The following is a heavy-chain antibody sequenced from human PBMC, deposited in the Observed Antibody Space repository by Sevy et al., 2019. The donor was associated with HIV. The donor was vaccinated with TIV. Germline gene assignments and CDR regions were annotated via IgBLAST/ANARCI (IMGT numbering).Heavy chain of an antibody. D-gene: IGHD6-13*01. J-gene: IGHJ4*02. CDR3: ARDPHSSSWPYYFDY. V-gene: IGHV3-21*01. CDR1: GFTFSSYS. Sequence: GGSLRLSCAASGFTFSSYSMNWVRQAPGKGLEWVSSISSSSSYIYYADSVKGRFTISRDNAKNSLYLQMNSLRADDTAVYYCARDPHSSSWPYYFDYWGQRTLVTVSS. CDR2: ISSSSSYI.